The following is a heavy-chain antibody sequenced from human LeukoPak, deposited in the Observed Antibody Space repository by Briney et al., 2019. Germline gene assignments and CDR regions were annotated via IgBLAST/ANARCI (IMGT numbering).Heavy chain of an antibody. V-gene: IGHV1-8*02. Sequence: GESLKISCKGSGYSFTSYWIGWVRQATGQGLEWMGWMNPNSGNTGYAQKFQGRVTMTRNTSISTAYMELSSLRSEDTAVYYCARGEAVAGNDYWGQGTLVTVSS. CDR3: ARGEAVAGNDY. J-gene: IGHJ4*02. CDR2: MNPNSGNT. CDR1: GYSFTSYW. D-gene: IGHD6-19*01.